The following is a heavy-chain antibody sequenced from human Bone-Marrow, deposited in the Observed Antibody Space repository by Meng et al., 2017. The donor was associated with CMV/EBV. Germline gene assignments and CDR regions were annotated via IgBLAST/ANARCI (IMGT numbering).Heavy chain of an antibody. J-gene: IGHJ4*02. CDR3: AYYSSSGYYFDY. CDR1: GFTFSSYG. D-gene: IGHD6-25*01. CDR2: IRYDGTIK. V-gene: IGHV3-30*02. Sequence: GESLKISCAASGFTFSSYGMHWVRQAPGKGLEWVAFIRYDGTIKYYGNSVKGRFVISRDNSKNTLYLQMNSLRGEDTGVYYCAYYSSSGYYFDYWGQGTLVTVSS.